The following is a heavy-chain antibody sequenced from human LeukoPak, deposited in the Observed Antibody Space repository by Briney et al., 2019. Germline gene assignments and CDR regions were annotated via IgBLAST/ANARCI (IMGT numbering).Heavy chain of an antibody. CDR2: ISDSGGST. V-gene: IGHV3-23*01. J-gene: IGHJ4*02. D-gene: IGHD3-10*01. CDR1: GFTFSGYA. CDR3: AKDKAYYYGSGSYFGY. Sequence: PGGSLRLSCAASGFTFSGYAMSWVRQAPGKGREWVSAISDSGGSTYYADSVKGRFTISRDNSKNTLCLQMNSLRAEDTAVYYCAKDKAYYYGSGSYFGYWGQGTLVTVSS.